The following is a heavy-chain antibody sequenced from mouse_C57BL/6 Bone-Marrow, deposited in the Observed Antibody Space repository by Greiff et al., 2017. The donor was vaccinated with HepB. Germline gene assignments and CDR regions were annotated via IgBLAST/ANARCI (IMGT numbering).Heavy chain of an antibody. CDR2: FYPGSGSI. Sequence: QVHVKQSGAELVKPGASVKLSCKASGYTFTEYTIHWVKQRSGQGLEWIGWFYPGSGSIKYNEKFKDKATLTADKSSSTVYMELSRLTSEDSAVYFCARHGYGKLALRDAMDYWGQGTSVTVSS. J-gene: IGHJ4*01. D-gene: IGHD2-1*01. V-gene: IGHV1-62-2*01. CDR1: GYTFTEYT. CDR3: ARHGYGKLALRDAMDY.